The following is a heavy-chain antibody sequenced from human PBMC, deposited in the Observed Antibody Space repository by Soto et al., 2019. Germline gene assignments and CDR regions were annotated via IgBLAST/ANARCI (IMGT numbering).Heavy chain of an antibody. Sequence: QVQLQESGPGLVKPSGTLSLTCAVSSGSISSTNWWTWVRQPPGKGLEWIGEISHSGSTNYNPSLKSRVTILVDKSKNQFSLKLTSVTAADTGAYYCARVAEDYGWFDPWGQGTLVTVSS. CDR2: ISHSGST. D-gene: IGHD4-17*01. J-gene: IGHJ5*02. CDR3: ARVAEDYGWFDP. CDR1: SGSISSTNW. V-gene: IGHV4-4*02.